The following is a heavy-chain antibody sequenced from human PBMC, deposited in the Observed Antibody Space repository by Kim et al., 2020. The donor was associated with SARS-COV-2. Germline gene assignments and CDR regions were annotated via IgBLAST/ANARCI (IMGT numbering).Heavy chain of an antibody. V-gene: IGHV4-34*01. CDR1: GGSFSGYY. J-gene: IGHJ4*02. CDR3: ARLGNNEPGP. Sequence: SETLSLTCAVYGGSFSGYYWSWIRQPPGKGLEWIGEINHSGSTNYNPYLKSRVTISVDTSKNQFSLKLSSVTAADTAVYYCARLGNNEPGPWGQGTLVTVSS. CDR2: INHSGST. D-gene: IGHD3-16*01.